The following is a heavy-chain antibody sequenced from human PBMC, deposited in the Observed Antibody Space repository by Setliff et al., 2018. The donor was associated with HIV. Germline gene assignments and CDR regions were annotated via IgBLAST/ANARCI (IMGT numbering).Heavy chain of an antibody. V-gene: IGHV4-39*07. CDR2: VFYSGST. J-gene: IGHJ4*02. Sequence: SETLSLTCAVSGVTFSSNNYYWGWIRQPPGKGLEWIGTVFYSGSTSYSPPLKSRVTISVDTSKNQFSLKLKSMTAADTALYYCARLVRGGSGHYFDYWGQGKLVTVSS. CDR1: GVTFSSNNYY. D-gene: IGHD3-10*01. CDR3: ARLVRGGSGHYFDY.